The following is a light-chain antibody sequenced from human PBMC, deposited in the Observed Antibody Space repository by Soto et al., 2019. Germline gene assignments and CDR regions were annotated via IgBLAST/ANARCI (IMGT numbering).Light chain of an antibody. J-gene: IGKJ1*01. CDR2: AAS. Sequence: AIQMTQSPSSLSASVGDRVIITCRASQGIREDLGWYQQKPGRAPKLLIYAASSLQSGVPSRFSGSGSGTDFTLTISSLQPEDFATYYCLQDYNYPRTFGQGTKVDIK. CDR3: LQDYNYPRT. V-gene: IGKV1-6*01. CDR1: QGIRED.